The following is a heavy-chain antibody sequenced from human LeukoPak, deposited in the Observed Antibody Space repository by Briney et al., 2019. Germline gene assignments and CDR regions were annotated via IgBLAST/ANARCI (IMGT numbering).Heavy chain of an antibody. CDR3: ARGRIRLDY. J-gene: IGHJ4*02. V-gene: IGHV4-34*01. CDR2: INHSGST. Sequence: SETLSLTCAVYGGSFSGYYWSWIRQPPGKGLEWIGEINHSGSTNYNPSLKSRVTISVDTSKNQFSLKLSSVTAADTAVYYCARGRIRLDYWGQGTLVTVSS. D-gene: IGHD5-18*01. CDR1: GGSFSGYY.